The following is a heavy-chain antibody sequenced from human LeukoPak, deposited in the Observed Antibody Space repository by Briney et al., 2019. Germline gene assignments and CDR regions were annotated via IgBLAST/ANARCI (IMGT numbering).Heavy chain of an antibody. J-gene: IGHJ5*02. CDR2: IHSDSRT. Sequence: GGSLRLSCVVSGFTVTSDYMSWVRQAPGQGLDWVSIIHSDSRTFYADSVKGRFTISRDNSKNTLYLQLSSLRVEDTAVYYCASRGTWGQGTLVTVSS. CDR1: GFTVTSDY. V-gene: IGHV3-66*01. CDR3: ASRGT. D-gene: IGHD3-10*01.